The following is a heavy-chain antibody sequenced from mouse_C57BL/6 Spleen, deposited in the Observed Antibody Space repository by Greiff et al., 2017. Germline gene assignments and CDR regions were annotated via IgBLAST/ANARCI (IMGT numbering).Heavy chain of an antibody. CDR2: ISSGGSYT. CDR3: AVYDYDDAMDY. Sequence: EVKLQESGGDLVKPGGSLKLSCAASGFTFSSYGMSWVRQTPDKRLEWVATISSGGSYTSYPDSVKGRFTISRDNAKNTLYLQMSSLKSEDTAMYYCAVYDYDDAMDYWGQGTSVTVSS. CDR1: GFTFSSYG. J-gene: IGHJ4*01. V-gene: IGHV5-6*01. D-gene: IGHD2-4*01.